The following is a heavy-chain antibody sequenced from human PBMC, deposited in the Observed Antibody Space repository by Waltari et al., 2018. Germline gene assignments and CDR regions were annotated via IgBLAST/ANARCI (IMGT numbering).Heavy chain of an antibody. CDR3: TTRVNSSSWYRNDY. J-gene: IGHJ4*02. V-gene: IGHV3-15*07. D-gene: IGHD6-13*01. CDR2: IKSKTDGGTT. Sequence: EVQLVESGGGLVKPGGSLRLSCAASGFTFSNAWMHWVRQAPGKGLEWVGRIKSKTDGGTTDYAAPVKGRFTISRDDSKNTLYLQMNSLKTEDTAVYYCTTRVNSSSWYRNDYWGQGTLVTVSS. CDR1: GFTFSNAW.